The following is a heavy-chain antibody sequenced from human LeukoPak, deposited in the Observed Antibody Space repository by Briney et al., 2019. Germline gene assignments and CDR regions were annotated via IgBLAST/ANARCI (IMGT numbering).Heavy chain of an antibody. CDR2: IYYSGST. V-gene: IGHV4-59*08. D-gene: IGHD3-9*01. CDR1: GGSISSYY. Sequence: SETLSLTCTVSGGSISSYYWSWIRQPPGKGLEWIGYIYYSGSTNYNPSLKSRVTISVDTSKNQFSLKLNSVTAADTAVYYCARHGYDILAGLIWGPGTMVTVSS. CDR3: ARHGYDILAGLI. J-gene: IGHJ3*02.